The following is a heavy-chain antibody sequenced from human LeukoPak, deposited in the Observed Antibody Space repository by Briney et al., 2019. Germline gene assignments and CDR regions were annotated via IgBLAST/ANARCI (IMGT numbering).Heavy chain of an antibody. CDR2: IIPIFGTA. V-gene: IGHV1-69*05. CDR3: ARGIAARPSCGLIEY. Sequence: GSSVKVSCKASGGTFSSYAISWVRQAPGQGLEWMGGIIPIFGTANYAQKFQGRVTITTDESTSTAYMELSSLRSEDTAVYYCARGIAARPSCGLIEYWGQGTLVTVSS. J-gene: IGHJ4*02. CDR1: GGTFSSYA. D-gene: IGHD6-6*01.